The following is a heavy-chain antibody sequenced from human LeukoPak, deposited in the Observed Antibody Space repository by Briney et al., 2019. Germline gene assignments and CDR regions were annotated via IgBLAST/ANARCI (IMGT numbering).Heavy chain of an antibody. CDR1: GGSISSYY. J-gene: IGHJ5*02. CDR2: IYYSGST. D-gene: IGHD6-13*01. V-gene: IGHV4-59*01. CDR3: ARALYSGNQRNWFDP. Sequence: MASETLSLTCTVSGGSISSYYWSWIRQPPGKGLEWIGYIYYSGSTNYNPSLKSRVTISVDTSKNQFSLKLTSVTAADTAVYYCARALYSGNQRNWFDPWGQGTLVTVSS.